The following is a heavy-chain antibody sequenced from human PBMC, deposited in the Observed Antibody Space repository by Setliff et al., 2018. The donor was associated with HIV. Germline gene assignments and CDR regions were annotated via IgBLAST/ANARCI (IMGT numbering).Heavy chain of an antibody. Sequence: PGGSLRLSCAASGFRFSDYSMNWVRQAPGKGLEWVSHISSDSSAIYYADSVEGRFTISRDNNKNTLYLQMNSLRAEDTAVYYCAKDGHDQDHYYHMDVWGKGTTVTVSS. CDR1: GFRFSDYS. J-gene: IGHJ6*03. V-gene: IGHV3-48*01. D-gene: IGHD1-1*01. CDR3: AKDGHDQDHYYHMDV. CDR2: ISSDSSAI.